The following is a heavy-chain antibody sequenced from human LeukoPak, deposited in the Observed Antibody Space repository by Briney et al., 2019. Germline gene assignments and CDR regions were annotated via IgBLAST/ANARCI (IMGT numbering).Heavy chain of an antibody. D-gene: IGHD3-16*02. CDR2: ISYDGSNK. CDR3: ARDAGHDYVWGSYRSPFDY. V-gene: IGHV3-30*03. CDR1: GFTFSSYG. J-gene: IGHJ4*02. Sequence: GGSLRLSCAASGFTFSSYGMHWVRQAPGKGLEWVAVISYDGSNKYYADSVKGRFTISRDNSKNTLYLQMNSLRAEDTAVYYCARDAGHDYVWGSYRSPFDYWGQGTLVTVSS.